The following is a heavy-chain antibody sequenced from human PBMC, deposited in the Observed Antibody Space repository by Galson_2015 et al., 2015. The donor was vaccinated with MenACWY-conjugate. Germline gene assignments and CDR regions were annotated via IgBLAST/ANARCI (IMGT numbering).Heavy chain of an antibody. V-gene: IGHV3-30*02. D-gene: IGHD2-15*01. Sequence: SLRLSCAASEFTFSSYGMHWVRQAPGKGLEWVAYIRYDGSNQFYGDSVKGRFSISRDNSKNTLYLQMNSLRPEDTAVYYCAKDLRVVNGNAFDIWGQGTMVTVSS. CDR3: AKDLRVVNGNAFDI. J-gene: IGHJ3*02. CDR2: IRYDGSNQ. CDR1: EFTFSSYG.